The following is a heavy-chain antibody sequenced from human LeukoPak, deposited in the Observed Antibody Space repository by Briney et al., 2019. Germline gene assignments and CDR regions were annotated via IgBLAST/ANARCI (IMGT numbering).Heavy chain of an antibody. D-gene: IGHD2-2*01. V-gene: IGHV3-21*01. CDR2: ISSSSSYI. CDR1: GFTFSSYS. CDR3: ARDDGVVVQAGYYFDY. Sequence: PGGSLRLSCAASGFTFSSYSMNWVRQAPGKGLEWVSSISSSSSYIYYADSVKGRFTISRDNAKNSLYLQMNSLRAEDTAVYYCARDDGVVVQAGYYFDYWGQGTLVTVSS. J-gene: IGHJ4*02.